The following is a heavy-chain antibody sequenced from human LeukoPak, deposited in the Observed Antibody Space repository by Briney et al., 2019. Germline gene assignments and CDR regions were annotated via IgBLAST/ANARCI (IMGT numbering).Heavy chain of an antibody. J-gene: IGHJ4*02. V-gene: IGHV3-30*18. D-gene: IGHD5-24*01. Sequence: GGSLRLSCAASGFTFSSYGMHWVRQAPGKGLEGVAVISYDGSNKYYADSVKGRFTISRDNSKNTLYLQMNSLRAEDTAVYYCAKDRGSGYNSRYFDYWGQGTLVTVSS. CDR1: GFTFSSYG. CDR2: ISYDGSNK. CDR3: AKDRGSGYNSRYFDY.